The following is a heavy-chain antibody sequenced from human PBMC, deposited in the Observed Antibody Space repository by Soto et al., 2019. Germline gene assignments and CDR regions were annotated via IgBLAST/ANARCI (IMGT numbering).Heavy chain of an antibody. CDR2: MSYDGSNE. CDR3: AKDGSHNFDY. J-gene: IGHJ4*02. CDR1: GFTFSHYA. Sequence: QVQLVESGGGVXXXGXXLXXSXAASGFTFSHYAMHWVRQAPGKGLEWVALMSYDGSNEYYADSVKGRFTISRDNSKNTLYLQMNSLRAEDTAVYYCAKDGSHNFDYWGQGTLVTVSS. V-gene: IGHV3-30*18. D-gene: IGHD1-26*01.